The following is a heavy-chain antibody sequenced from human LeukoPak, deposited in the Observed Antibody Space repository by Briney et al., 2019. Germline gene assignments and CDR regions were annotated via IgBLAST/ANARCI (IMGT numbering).Heavy chain of an antibody. Sequence: PGGSLRLSCAASGFTVSSNYMSWVRQAPGKGPEWVSVIYSGGSTYYADSVKGRFTISRDNSKNTLYLQMNSLRAEDTAVYYCARSKKLGIFDYWGQGTLVTVSS. J-gene: IGHJ4*02. D-gene: IGHD7-27*01. CDR2: IYSGGST. CDR3: ARSKKLGIFDY. V-gene: IGHV3-53*01. CDR1: GFTVSSNY.